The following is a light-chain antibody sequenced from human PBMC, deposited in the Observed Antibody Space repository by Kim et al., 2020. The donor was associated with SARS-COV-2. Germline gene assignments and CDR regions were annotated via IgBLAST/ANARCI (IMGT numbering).Light chain of an antibody. CDR3: KQYSNWPPIT. V-gene: IGKV3-15*01. CDR2: DAS. J-gene: IGKJ5*01. CDR1: QSVGTK. Sequence: PGERAALSCRASQSVGTKLAWYQQKPGQAPRLLIFDASTRAPGIPARFIGSGSGTEFTLTIFRLQSEDFAVYYCKQYSNWPPITFGQGTRLEIK.